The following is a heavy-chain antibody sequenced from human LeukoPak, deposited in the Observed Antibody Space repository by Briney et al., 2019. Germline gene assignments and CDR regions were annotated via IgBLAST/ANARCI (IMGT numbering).Heavy chain of an antibody. V-gene: IGHV3-21*01. D-gene: IGHD4-11*01. CDR1: GFTFSSYS. J-gene: IGHJ4*02. Sequence: GGSLRLSCAASGFTFSSYSVNWVRQAPGKGLEWVSSISSSSSYIYYADSVKGRFTISRDNAKNSLYLQMNSLRAEDTAVYYCASPSIYSNLIDYWGQGTLVTVSS. CDR2: ISSSSSYI. CDR3: ASPSIYSNLIDY.